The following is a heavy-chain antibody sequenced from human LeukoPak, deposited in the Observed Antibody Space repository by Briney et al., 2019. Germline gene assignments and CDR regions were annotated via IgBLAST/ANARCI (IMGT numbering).Heavy chain of an antibody. Sequence: GGSLRLSCGASGFTFSSYSMNWVRQAPGKGPEWVSYISNTDITDYAGSVKGRFIISRDNAKNSLYLQMNSLRAEDTAVYYCARDLAAGEHFYFDLWGRGALVTVSS. V-gene: IGHV3-48*01. D-gene: IGHD7-27*01. CDR1: GFTFSSYS. CDR2: ISNTDIT. CDR3: ARDLAAGEHFYFDL. J-gene: IGHJ2*01.